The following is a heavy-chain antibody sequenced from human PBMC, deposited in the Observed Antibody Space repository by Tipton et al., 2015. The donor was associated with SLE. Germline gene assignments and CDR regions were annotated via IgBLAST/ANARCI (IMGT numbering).Heavy chain of an antibody. CDR1: EYTFTDYY. CDR2: INPSGSST. D-gene: IGHD2-2*01. Sequence: QSGPEVKKPGASVKVSCKASEYTFTDYYIHWVRQSPGQGLEWMAMINPSGSSTHYAQRFQGRVTLTRDTSTSTFYMELSSLRSEDTAVYYCARVLEYQLLGWRYFDYWGQGTLVTVSS. CDR3: ARVLEYQLLGWRYFDY. J-gene: IGHJ4*02. V-gene: IGHV1-46*01.